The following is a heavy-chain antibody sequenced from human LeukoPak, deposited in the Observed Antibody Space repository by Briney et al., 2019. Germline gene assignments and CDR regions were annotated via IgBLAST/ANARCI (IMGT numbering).Heavy chain of an antibody. J-gene: IGHJ3*02. Sequence: GESLKISCKGSGYSFTSYWISWVRQMPGKGLERMGRIDPSDSYNNYRPSFQGHVTISADKSISTAYLQWSSLKASDTAVYYCARLRVRGVIGAFDIWGQGSMVTVSS. CDR3: ARLRVRGVIGAFDI. CDR1: GYSFTSYW. V-gene: IGHV5-10-1*01. D-gene: IGHD3-10*01. CDR2: IDPSDSYN.